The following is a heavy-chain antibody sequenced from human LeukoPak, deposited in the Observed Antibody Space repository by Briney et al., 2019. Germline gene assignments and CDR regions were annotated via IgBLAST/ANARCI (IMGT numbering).Heavy chain of an antibody. V-gene: IGHV3-23*01. CDR2: ISTRGGST. J-gene: IGHJ5*02. D-gene: IGHD3-3*01. CDR1: GFTFSDYA. Sequence: GGSLRLSCAASGFTFSDYAMSWVRQAPGKGLEWVSTISTRGGSTWYADSIKGRFTISRDNSKYTLYLQMHSLRAEDSAIYYWAILRDFRWFDPWGQGTLVTVSS. CDR3: AILRDFRWFDP.